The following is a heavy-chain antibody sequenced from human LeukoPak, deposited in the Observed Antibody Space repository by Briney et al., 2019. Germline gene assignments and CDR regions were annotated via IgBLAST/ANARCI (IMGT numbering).Heavy chain of an antibody. Sequence: TGGSLRLSCAASGFTFSSYGMHWVRQAPGKGLEWVAVIWYDGSNKYYADSVKGRFTISRDNSKNTLYLQMNSLRAEDTAVYYCARDCSGGSCYSNNWFDPWGQGTLVTVSS. CDR3: ARDCSGGSCYSNNWFDP. V-gene: IGHV3-33*01. J-gene: IGHJ5*02. CDR2: IWYDGSNK. D-gene: IGHD2-15*01. CDR1: GFTFSSYG.